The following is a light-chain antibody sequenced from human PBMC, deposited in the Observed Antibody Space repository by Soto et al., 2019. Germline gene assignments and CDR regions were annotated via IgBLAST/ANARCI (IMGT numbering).Light chain of an antibody. CDR3: QQYITFPLT. CDR1: QSISPW. CDR2: KAS. J-gene: IGKJ4*01. V-gene: IGKV1-5*03. Sequence: DIQMTQSPSTLSASVGDSVTITCRASQSISPWLAWYQQKPGKAPTLLIYKASSLEGGVPSRFSGSGSGTDFNITINSLQPDYFATYYCQQYITFPLTFGGGTTVEIK.